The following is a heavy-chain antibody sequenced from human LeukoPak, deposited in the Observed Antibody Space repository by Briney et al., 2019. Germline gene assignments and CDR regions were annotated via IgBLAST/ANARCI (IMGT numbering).Heavy chain of an antibody. V-gene: IGHV3-49*04. J-gene: IGHJ6*03. Sequence: QTGGSLRLSCTASVFTFGDYAMSWVRQAPGKGREGGGCIRSKPSGGTTEYAASVKGRFTISRDDSKSIAHLQMNSLKTEDTAVYYCPRFPAAMYYYYMDVWGKGTTVTISS. CDR1: VFTFGDYA. CDR3: PRFPAAMYYYYMDV. CDR2: IRSKPSGGTT. D-gene: IGHD2-2*01.